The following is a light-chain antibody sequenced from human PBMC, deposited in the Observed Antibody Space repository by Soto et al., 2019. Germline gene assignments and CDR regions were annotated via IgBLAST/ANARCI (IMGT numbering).Light chain of an antibody. Sequence: EIVLTQSPGTLSLSPGERATLSCRASQSISSSYLAWYQQRPGQSPRLLIYDASSRVTGIPGRFSGSGSGTDFTLSISRLEPEDFAVYYCQQYGNSPWTFGQGTRVEV. J-gene: IGKJ1*01. V-gene: IGKV3-20*01. CDR2: DAS. CDR3: QQYGNSPWT. CDR1: QSISSSY.